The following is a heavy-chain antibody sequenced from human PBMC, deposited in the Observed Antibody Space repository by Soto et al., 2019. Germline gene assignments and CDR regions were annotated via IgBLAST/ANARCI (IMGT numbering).Heavy chain of an antibody. CDR2: IIPLFGTT. V-gene: IGHV1-69*01. CDR1: GGNFTNYG. D-gene: IGHD1-26*01. CDR3: ARAHGTSWYNWFDP. Sequence: QVQLVQSGAELKKPGSSVKVSCKAFGGNFTNYGISWVRQAPGQGLEWMGGIIPLFGTTNYAQKFRGRVTVTADESTSTVYMELKSLRSEDTARYYCARAHGTSWYNWFDPWGEGTLVTVSS. J-gene: IGHJ5*02.